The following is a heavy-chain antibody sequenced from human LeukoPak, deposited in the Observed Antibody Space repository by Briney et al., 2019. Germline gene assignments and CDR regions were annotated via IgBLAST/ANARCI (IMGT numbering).Heavy chain of an antibody. J-gene: IGHJ4*02. CDR2: IYHSGST. V-gene: IGHV4-38-2*02. CDR3: ARADPARRPVRGDYFDY. D-gene: IGHD3-10*02. CDR1: GYSISSGYY. Sequence: PSETLSLTCTVSGYSISSGYYWGWIRQPPGKGLEWIGSIYHSGSTYYNPSLKSRVTISVDTSKNQFSLKLSSVTAADTAVYYCARADPARRPVRGDYFDYWGQGTLVTVSS.